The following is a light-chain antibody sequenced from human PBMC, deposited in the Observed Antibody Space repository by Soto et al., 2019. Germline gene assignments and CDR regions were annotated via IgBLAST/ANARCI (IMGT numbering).Light chain of an antibody. CDR3: SSYAGSDNYV. J-gene: IGLJ1*01. CDR1: SSDVGGYDY. Sequence: QSALTQPPSASGSPGQSVTISCTGTSSDVGGYDYVSWYQQHPGKAPKLMIYEVNKRPSGVPDRFSASKSGTTASLTVSWLQAEDEADYYCSSYAGSDNYVFGTGTQLTVL. CDR2: EVN. V-gene: IGLV2-8*01.